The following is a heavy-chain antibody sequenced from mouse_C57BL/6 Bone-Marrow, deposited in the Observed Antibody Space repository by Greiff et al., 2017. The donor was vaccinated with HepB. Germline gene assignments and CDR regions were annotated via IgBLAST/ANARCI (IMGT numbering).Heavy chain of an antibody. V-gene: IGHV5-17*01. J-gene: IGHJ4*01. D-gene: IGHD1-1*01. CDR3: ARGATVVPMDY. Sequence: DVKLQESGGGLVKPGGSLKLSCAASGFTFSDYGMHWVRQAPEKGLEWVAYISSGSSTIYYADTVKGRFTISRDNAKNTLFLQMTSLRSEDTAMYYCARGATVVPMDYWGQGTSVTVSS. CDR1: GFTFSDYG. CDR2: ISSGSSTI.